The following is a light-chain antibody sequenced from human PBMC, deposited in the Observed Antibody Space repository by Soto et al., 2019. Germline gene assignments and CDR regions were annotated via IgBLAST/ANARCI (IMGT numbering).Light chain of an antibody. V-gene: IGLV2-14*01. CDR2: GVS. J-gene: IGLJ1*01. CDR1: SSDVGGYNY. Sequence: QSALTQPASVSGSPGQSITISCTGTSSDVGGYNYVSWYQQHPGKAPKLLIYGVSNRPSGVSNRFSGSKSGNRASLTISGLQAEDEADYYCTSYTSSIPPTDVFATGTKVNVL. CDR3: TSYTSSIPPTDV.